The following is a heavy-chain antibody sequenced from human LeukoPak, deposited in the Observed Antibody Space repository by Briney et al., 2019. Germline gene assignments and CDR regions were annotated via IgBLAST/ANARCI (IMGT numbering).Heavy chain of an antibody. CDR2: IYYSGST. Sequence: SETLSLTCTVSGGSINNYYWSWIRQPPGKGLEWIGYIYYSGSTNYDPSLKSRVTISIDTSKNQFSLKLSSVTAADTAVYYCAKSSGSYYNVDFDYWGQGTLVTVSS. CDR3: AKSSGSYYNVDFDY. V-gene: IGHV4-59*01. J-gene: IGHJ4*02. D-gene: IGHD3-10*01. CDR1: GGSINNYY.